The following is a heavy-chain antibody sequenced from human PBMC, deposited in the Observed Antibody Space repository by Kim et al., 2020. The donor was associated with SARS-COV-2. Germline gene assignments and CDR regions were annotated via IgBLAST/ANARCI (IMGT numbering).Heavy chain of an antibody. D-gene: IGHD2-2*01. Sequence: GGSLRLSCAASGFNFNNHNLHWVRQAPGKGLEWVAVISFDGGNKYYVDSVKGRFTISRDNSKKTLFLQMNSLRAEDTAVYYCVGDALLIPAGAADINFQYGMDVWGQGTTVTVSS. V-gene: IGHV3-33*05. CDR2: ISFDGGNK. J-gene: IGHJ6*02. CDR1: GFNFNNHN. CDR3: VGDALLIPAGAADINFQYGMDV.